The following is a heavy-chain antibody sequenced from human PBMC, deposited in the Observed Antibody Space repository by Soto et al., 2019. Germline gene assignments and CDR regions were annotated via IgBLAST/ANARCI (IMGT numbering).Heavy chain of an antibody. J-gene: IGHJ6*02. CDR3: ARDRGNYGGNSGGGYYYYGMDV. CDR2: IYNSGST. CDR1: GGSISSGGYY. Sequence: SETLSLTCTVSGGSISSGGYYWSWIRQHPGKGMEWIGYIYNSGSTYYNPSLKSRVTISVDTSKNQFSLKLSSVTAADTAVYYCARDRGNYGGNSGGGYYYYGMDVWGQGTTVTVSS. D-gene: IGHD4-17*01. V-gene: IGHV4-31*03.